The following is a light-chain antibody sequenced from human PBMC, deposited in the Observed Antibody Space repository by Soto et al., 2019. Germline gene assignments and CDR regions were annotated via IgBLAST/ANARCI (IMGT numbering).Light chain of an antibody. J-gene: IGKJ1*01. V-gene: IGKV3-15*01. CDR1: QRVSRN. CDR3: QQYNNWPPWT. CDR2: DAS. Sequence: EIVMTPSPATLSVSPGERSTLSCMASQRVSRNLAWYQQKPGQAPRLLIYDASTRATGIPDRFSGSGSETEFTLTISSLQSEDYAIYYCQQYNNWPPWTCGQGITWDIK.